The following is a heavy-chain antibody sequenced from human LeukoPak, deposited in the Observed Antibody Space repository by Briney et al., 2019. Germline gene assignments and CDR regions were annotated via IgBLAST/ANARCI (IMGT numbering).Heavy chain of an antibody. V-gene: IGHV1-18*01. D-gene: IGHD3-22*01. CDR3: ARITYYYDSSGYYRAGSAFDI. Sequence: ASVKVSCKASGYTFNSYGISWVRQAPGQGLEWMGWISAYNGNTNYAQKVQGRVTMTTDTSTSTANMELRSLRSDDTAVYYCARITYYYDSSGYYRAGSAFDIWGQGTMVTVSS. CDR1: GYTFNSYG. CDR2: ISAYNGNT. J-gene: IGHJ3*02.